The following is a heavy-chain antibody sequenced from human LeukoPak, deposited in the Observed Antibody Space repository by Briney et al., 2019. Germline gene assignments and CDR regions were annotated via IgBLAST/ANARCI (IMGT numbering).Heavy chain of an antibody. CDR3: VRDGSSGWYRGICDF. Sequence: PGGSLRLSCVASGFTFSSYEMNWVRQAPGKGLEWVGYISSSGRTTYYADSVKGRFTISRDSANNSLYLQMNSLRAEDTSVYYCVRDGSSGWYRGICDFWGQGTLVTVSS. CDR1: GFTFSSYE. CDR2: ISSSGRTT. J-gene: IGHJ4*02. V-gene: IGHV3-48*03. D-gene: IGHD6-19*01.